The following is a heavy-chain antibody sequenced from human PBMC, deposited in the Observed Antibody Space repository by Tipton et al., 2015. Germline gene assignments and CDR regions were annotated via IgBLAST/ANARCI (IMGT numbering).Heavy chain of an antibody. CDR3: TVYYDSSGYRGGYFDY. Sequence: QSGPEVKRPGSSVKVSCKPSGGTFIGYGFNWVRQAPGQGLEWLGGIIPIFRTPNYEQKFQGRVTITADKSTGTAYMELSSLRSEDTAVYYCTVYYDSSGYRGGYFDYWGQGTLVTVSS. CDR2: IIPIFRTP. J-gene: IGHJ4*02. CDR1: GGTFIGYG. D-gene: IGHD3-22*01. V-gene: IGHV1-69*06.